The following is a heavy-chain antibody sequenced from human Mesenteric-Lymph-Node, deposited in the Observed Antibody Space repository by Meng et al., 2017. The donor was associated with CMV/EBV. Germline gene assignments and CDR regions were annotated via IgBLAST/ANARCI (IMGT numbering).Heavy chain of an antibody. CDR2: ISSSSSYI. CDR3: ARARIAARFDY. Sequence: GGSLRLSCAASGFTFSSYSMNWVRQTPGKGLEWVSSISSSSSYIYYADSVKGRFTISRDNAKNSVYLQMNSMRAEDTAVYYCARARIAARFDYWGQGTLVTVSS. V-gene: IGHV3-21*01. J-gene: IGHJ4*02. CDR1: GFTFSSYS. D-gene: IGHD6-25*01.